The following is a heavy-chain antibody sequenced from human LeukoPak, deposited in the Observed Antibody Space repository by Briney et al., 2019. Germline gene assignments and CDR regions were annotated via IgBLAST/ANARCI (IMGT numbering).Heavy chain of an antibody. J-gene: IGHJ4*02. CDR3: ARGDDFWSGYYTLFDY. CDR1: GFTFSSYW. D-gene: IGHD3-3*01. Sequence: GGSLRLSCAASGFTFSSYWMSWVRQAPGKGLEWVANIKQDGSEKYYVDSVKGRFTISRDNAKNSLYLQMNSLRAEDTAVYYCARGDDFWSGYYTLFDYWGQGTLVIVSS. CDR2: IKQDGSEK. V-gene: IGHV3-7*01.